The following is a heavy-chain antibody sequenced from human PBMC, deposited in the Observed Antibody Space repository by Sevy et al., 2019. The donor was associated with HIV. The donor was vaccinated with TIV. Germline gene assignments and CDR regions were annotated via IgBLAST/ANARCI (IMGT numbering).Heavy chain of an antibody. CDR3: AKVTLWELFAAHDAFDV. CDR1: GFSFSGYV. V-gene: IGHV3-23*01. J-gene: IGHJ3*01. Sequence: GGSLRLSCAASGFSFSGYVMNWVRQAPGKGLEWVSSISGRDSSTYYEDSVRGRFIISRDNSENTLYLQMNGLRAEDTAVYYCAKVTLWELFAAHDAFDVWGQGTMVTVSS. D-gene: IGHD1-26*01. CDR2: ISGRDSST.